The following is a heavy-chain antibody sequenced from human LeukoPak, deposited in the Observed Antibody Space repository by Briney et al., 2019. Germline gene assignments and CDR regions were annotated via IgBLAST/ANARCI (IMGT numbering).Heavy chain of an antibody. CDR3: ARTGFGELPFDY. V-gene: IGHV4-59*01. Sequence: SETLSLTCTVSGGSISGYYWSWIRQPPGKGLEWIGYIFYSGNSNYNPSLKSRVTISVDTSKNQFSLKLSSVTAADTAMYFCARTGFGELPFDYWGQGTLVTVSS. D-gene: IGHD3-10*01. CDR2: IFYSGNS. J-gene: IGHJ4*02. CDR1: GGSISGYY.